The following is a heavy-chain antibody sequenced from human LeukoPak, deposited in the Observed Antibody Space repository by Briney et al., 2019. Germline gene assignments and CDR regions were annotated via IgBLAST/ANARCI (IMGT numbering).Heavy chain of an antibody. J-gene: IGHJ4*02. CDR3: ARLDYYGSGSYGATDFDY. V-gene: IGHV3-21*01. CDR2: IGSSSSYI. CDR1: GFTFSSYS. Sequence: GGSLRLSCAASGFTFSSYSMNWVRQAPGKGLEWVSSIGSSSSYIYYADSVKGRFTISRDNAKNSLYLQMNSLRAEDTAVYYCARLDYYGSGSYGATDFDYWGQGTLVTVSS. D-gene: IGHD3-10*01.